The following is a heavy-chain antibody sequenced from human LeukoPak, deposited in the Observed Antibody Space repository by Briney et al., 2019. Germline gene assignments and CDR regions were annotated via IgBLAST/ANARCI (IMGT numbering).Heavy chain of an antibody. CDR2: FDPEDDET. J-gene: IGHJ4*02. D-gene: IGHD3-16*02. V-gene: IGHV1-24*01. CDR1: GYTLTELS. CDR3: ATGSLRLGEFSLGY. Sequence: ASVKVSCKVSGYTLTELSMHWVRQAPGKGLEWMGGFDPEDDETVYAQRFQGRVTMTEDTSTDTAYMELSSLRSEDTAVYYCATGSLRLGEFSLGYWGQGTLVTVSS.